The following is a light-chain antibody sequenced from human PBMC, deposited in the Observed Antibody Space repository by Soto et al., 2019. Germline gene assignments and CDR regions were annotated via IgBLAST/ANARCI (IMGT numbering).Light chain of an antibody. CDR2: AAS. J-gene: IGKJ1*01. CDR3: QQYYSYPPT. Sequence: AIRMTQSPSSFSASTGDRVTITCRASQGISSYLAWYQQKPGKAPKLLIYAASTLQSGVTSRFSGSGSRTDFTLTISCLQSEDFATYYCQQYYSYPPTFGQGTKVEIK. V-gene: IGKV1-8*01. CDR1: QGISSY.